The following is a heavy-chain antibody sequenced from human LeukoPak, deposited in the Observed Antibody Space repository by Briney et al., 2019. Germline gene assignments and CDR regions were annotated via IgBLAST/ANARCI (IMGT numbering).Heavy chain of an antibody. CDR1: GGSISSYY. D-gene: IGHD3-10*01. CDR3: ARDTGSY. J-gene: IGHJ4*02. Sequence: SETLSLTFTVSGGSISSYYWSWIRQPPGKGLEWIGYIYYSGSTNYNPSLKSRVTISVDTSKNQFSLKLSSVTAADTAVYYCARDTGSYWGQGTLVTVSS. CDR2: IYYSGST. V-gene: IGHV4-59*01.